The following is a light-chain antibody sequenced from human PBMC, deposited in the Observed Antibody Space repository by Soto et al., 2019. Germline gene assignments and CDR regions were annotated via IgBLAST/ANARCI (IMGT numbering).Light chain of an antibody. CDR2: GNS. J-gene: IGLJ3*02. CDR1: SSNIGSNA. CDR3: QSYDSSLSGSV. V-gene: IGLV1-40*01. Sequence: QAVVTQPPSASATPGQRVTISCSGSSSNIGSNAVNWYQQLPGTAPKLLIYGNSNRPSGVPDRFSGSKSGTSASLAITGLQAEDEADYYCQSYDSSLSGSVFGGGTKLTVL.